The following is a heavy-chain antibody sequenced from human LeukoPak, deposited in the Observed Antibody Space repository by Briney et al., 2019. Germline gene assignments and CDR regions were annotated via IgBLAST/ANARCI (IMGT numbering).Heavy chain of an antibody. V-gene: IGHV4-4*07. CDR1: GGSISSYY. Sequence: PSETLALTCTVSGGSISSYYWSWIRQPAGKGLEWIGRIYTSGSTYYNPALKSRVTISVNPSKNQFSLKLSSVTAADTAVYYCARDNHIGGATNWFDPWGQGTLVAVSS. CDR3: ARDNHIGGATNWFDP. D-gene: IGHD1-26*01. CDR2: IYTSGST. J-gene: IGHJ5*02.